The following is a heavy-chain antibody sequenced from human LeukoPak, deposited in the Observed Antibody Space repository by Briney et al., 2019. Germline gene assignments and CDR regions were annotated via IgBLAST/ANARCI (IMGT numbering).Heavy chain of an antibody. CDR3: ARGIGDRFRLQHVIDY. J-gene: IGHJ4*02. CDR2: ISPSGGST. D-gene: IGHD2-21*02. Sequence: GASVKVSCKAFGYTFTSNYMHWVRQAPGQGPEWMGVISPSGGSTNYAQKFQGRVTMTRDMSTSTVYMELSSLRSEDTAVHYCARGIGDRFRLQHVIDYWGQGTLVTVSS. V-gene: IGHV1-46*01. CDR1: GYTFTSNY.